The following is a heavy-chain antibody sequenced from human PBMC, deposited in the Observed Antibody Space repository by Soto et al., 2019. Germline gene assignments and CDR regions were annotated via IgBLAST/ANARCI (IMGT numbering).Heavy chain of an antibody. Sequence: PSETLSLTCTVSGGSISSYYWSWIRQPPGKGLEWIGYIYYSGSTNYNPSLKSRVTIPVDTSKNQFSLKLSSVTAADTAVYYCARDSRDYYGSGSPHYFDYWGQGTLVTVSS. D-gene: IGHD3-10*01. J-gene: IGHJ4*02. CDR2: IYYSGST. CDR1: GGSISSYY. V-gene: IGHV4-59*01. CDR3: ARDSRDYYGSGSPHYFDY.